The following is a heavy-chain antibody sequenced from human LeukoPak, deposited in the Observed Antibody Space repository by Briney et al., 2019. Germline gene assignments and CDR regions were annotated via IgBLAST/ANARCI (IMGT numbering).Heavy chain of an antibody. V-gene: IGHV1-46*01. CDR2: MNPSGGST. CDR3: ARDEGLLRAFDI. J-gene: IGHJ3*02. CDR1: GYTFTSYC. D-gene: IGHD2-21*02. Sequence: ASVKVSCKASGYTFTSYCMHWVRQAPGQGLEWMGIMNPSGGSTNYAQKFQGRVTMTRDMSTSTVYMELSSLRSEDTAVYYCARDEGLLRAFDIWGQGTMVTVSS.